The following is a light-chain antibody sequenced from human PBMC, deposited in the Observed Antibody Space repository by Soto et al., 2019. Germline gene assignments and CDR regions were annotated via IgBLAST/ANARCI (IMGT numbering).Light chain of an antibody. J-gene: IGKJ2*01. CDR2: GAS. CDR1: QSVSSN. V-gene: IGKV3-15*01. Sequence: EIVMTQSPATLSVSPGERATLSCRASQSVSSNLGWYQQKPGQPPRLLIYGASTRATGIPTRFSGSGSGTEFTLTNSSLQSEDFAVYYCQHYHNFPYTFGQGTKLEIK. CDR3: QHYHNFPYT.